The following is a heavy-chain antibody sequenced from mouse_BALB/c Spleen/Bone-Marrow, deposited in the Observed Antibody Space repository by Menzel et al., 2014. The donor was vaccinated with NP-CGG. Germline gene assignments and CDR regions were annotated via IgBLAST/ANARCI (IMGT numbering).Heavy chain of an antibody. CDR2: IYYSGST. CDR3: ARDGNYDYFDY. CDR1: GYSITSGYS. D-gene: IGHD2-1*01. V-gene: IGHV3-1*02. J-gene: IGHJ2*01. Sequence: EVMLVESGPGLVKPSQSLSLTCTVTGYSITSGYSCHWIRQFPGNKLEWMGYIYYSGSTNYNPSLKSRISITRDTSKYQFCRQLNSVTTEDSATNYCARDGNYDYFDYWGQGTTLTVSS.